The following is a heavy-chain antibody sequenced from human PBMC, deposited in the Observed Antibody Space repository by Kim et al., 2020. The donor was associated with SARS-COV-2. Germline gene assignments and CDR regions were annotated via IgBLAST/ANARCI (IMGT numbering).Heavy chain of an antibody. CDR1: GFTFSSYS. CDR2: ISSSSSYI. D-gene: IGHD2-2*01. Sequence: GGSLRLSCAASGFTFSSYSMNWVRQAPGKGLEWVSSISSSSSYIYYADSVKGRFTISRDNAKNSLYLQMNSLRAEDTAVYYCARVGPLCSSTSCYVDPWGQGTLVTISS. J-gene: IGHJ5*02. CDR3: ARVGPLCSSTSCYVDP. V-gene: IGHV3-21*01.